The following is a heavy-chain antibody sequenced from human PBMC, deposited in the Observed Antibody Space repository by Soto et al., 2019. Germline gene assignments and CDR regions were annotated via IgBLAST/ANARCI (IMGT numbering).Heavy chain of an antibody. CDR2: IYHSGST. J-gene: IGHJ5*02. V-gene: IGHV4-4*02. CDR3: ARVAGINWFDP. Sequence: SETLSLTCAVSGDSISSSKWWSGVRQPPGKGLEWIGEIYHSGSTNYNPSLKSRVIISVDTSKNQFSLKLSSVTAADTAVYYCARVAGINWFDPWGQGPLVTVS. CDR1: GDSISSSKW.